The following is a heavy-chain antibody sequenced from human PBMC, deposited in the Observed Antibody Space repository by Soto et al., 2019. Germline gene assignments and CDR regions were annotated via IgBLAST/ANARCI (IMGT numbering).Heavy chain of an antibody. J-gene: IGHJ6*02. CDR3: ARRWLRDDYYYYGMDV. CDR2: ISYDGSNK. V-gene: IGHV3-30-3*01. CDR1: VFTFSSYA. D-gene: IGHD5-12*01. Sequence: GWSLRLSCASSVFTFSSYAMHWVRQAPGKGLEWVAVISYDGSNKYYADSVKGRFTISRDNSKNTLYLQMNSLRAEDTAVYYCARRWLRDDYYYYGMDVWGQGTTVTVSS.